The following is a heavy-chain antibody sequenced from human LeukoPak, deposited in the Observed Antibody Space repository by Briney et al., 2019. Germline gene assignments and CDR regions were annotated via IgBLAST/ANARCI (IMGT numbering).Heavy chain of an antibody. J-gene: IGHJ4*02. CDR2: MSSGGGYT. D-gene: IGHD1-26*01. CDR1: GFTFSSYA. CDR3: AKLATRRKVASYIDS. V-gene: IGHV3-23*01. Sequence: PGGSLRLSCAASGFTFSSYAMNWVRQAPGKGLEWVSGMSSGGGYTYYADSVKGRFTISRDNSQNTLYLQVNSLRVEDTALYYCAKLATRRKVASYIDSWGQGTPVTVSS.